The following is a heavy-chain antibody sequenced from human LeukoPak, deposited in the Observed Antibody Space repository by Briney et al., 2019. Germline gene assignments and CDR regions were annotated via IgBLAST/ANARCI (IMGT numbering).Heavy chain of an antibody. CDR2: IYTSGST. Sequence: SETQSLTCTVSGGSISSYYWSWIRQPPGKGLEWIGYIYTSGSTNYNPSLKSRVTISVDTSKNQFSLKLSSVTAADTAVYYCARHSLSTSSIYYYYYMDVWGKGTTVTVSS. V-gene: IGHV4-4*09. CDR3: ARHSLSTSSIYYYYYMDV. D-gene: IGHD2-2*01. CDR1: GGSISSYY. J-gene: IGHJ6*03.